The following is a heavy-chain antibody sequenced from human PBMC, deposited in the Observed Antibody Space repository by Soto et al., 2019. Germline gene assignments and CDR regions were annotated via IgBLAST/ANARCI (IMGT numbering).Heavy chain of an antibody. J-gene: IGHJ4*02. D-gene: IGHD3-3*01. CDR2: ISSSGSTI. CDR3: ARVLNYDFWSGYYKVYFDY. Sequence: GGSLRLSCAASGLTFSDYYMSWIRQAPGKGLEWVSYISSSGSTIYYADSVKGRFTISRDNAKNSLYLQMNSLRAEDTAVYYCARVLNYDFWSGYYKVYFDYWGQGTLVTVSS. CDR1: GLTFSDYY. V-gene: IGHV3-11*01.